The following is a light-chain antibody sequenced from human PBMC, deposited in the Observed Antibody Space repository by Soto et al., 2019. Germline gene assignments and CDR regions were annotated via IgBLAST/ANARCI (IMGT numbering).Light chain of an antibody. Sequence: VLTQSPDSLAVSLGGRATIHCRSNQSVLFVSNNKNFLAWYQQKPGQPPKLFLNWASTRESGVPDRFIGGGSGTEFTLTISSLHAEDVAVYYYQQFFHAPTFGQGTKVDIK. CDR1: QSVLFVSNNKNF. CDR3: QQFFHAPT. J-gene: IGKJ1*01. V-gene: IGKV4-1*01. CDR2: WAS.